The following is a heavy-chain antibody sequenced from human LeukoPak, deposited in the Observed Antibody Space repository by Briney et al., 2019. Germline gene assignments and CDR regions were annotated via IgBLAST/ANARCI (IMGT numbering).Heavy chain of an antibody. Sequence: GGSLRLSCTASGFIFSDSGMHWVRQSPGKGLEWVTFIRYDGANKDYADSVKGRFSISRDNSKNTVYLQMDSLSAEDTAVYYCAKEGNWYSLDSWGQGTLVTVSS. J-gene: IGHJ4*02. CDR1: GFIFSDSG. CDR3: AKEGNWYSLDS. V-gene: IGHV3-30*02. CDR2: IRYDGANK. D-gene: IGHD6-13*01.